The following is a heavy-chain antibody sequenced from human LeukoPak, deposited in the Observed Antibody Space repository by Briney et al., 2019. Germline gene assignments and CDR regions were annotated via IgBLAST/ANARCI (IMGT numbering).Heavy chain of an antibody. CDR1: GYTFTGYY. D-gene: IGHD4-17*01. CDR2: INPNSGGT. J-gene: IGHJ6*02. V-gene: IGHV1-2*02. Sequence: ASVKVSCKASGYTFTGYYMHWVRQAPGQGLEWMGWINPNSGGTNYAQKFQGRVTITADKSTSTAYMELSSLRSEDTAVYYCARYEHYGDLGGYGMDVWGQGTTVTVSS. CDR3: ARYEHYGDLGGYGMDV.